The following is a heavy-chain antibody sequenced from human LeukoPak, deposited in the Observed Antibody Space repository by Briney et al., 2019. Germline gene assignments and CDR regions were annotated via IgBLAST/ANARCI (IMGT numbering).Heavy chain of an antibody. D-gene: IGHD3-10*01. CDR2: ISGSGGST. CDR1: GFTFSSYG. Sequence: GGSLRLSCAASGFTFSSYGMNWVRQAPGKGLEWVSAISGSGGSTDYADSVKGRFTISRDNAKDTLYLQMNSLRAEDTAVYYCAKEYGSGSYYPYWGQGTLVTVSS. J-gene: IGHJ4*02. V-gene: IGHV3-23*01. CDR3: AKEYGSGSYYPY.